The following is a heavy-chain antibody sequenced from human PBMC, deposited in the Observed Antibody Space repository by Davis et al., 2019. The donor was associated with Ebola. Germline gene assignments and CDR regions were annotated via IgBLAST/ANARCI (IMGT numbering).Heavy chain of an antibody. J-gene: IGHJ4*02. D-gene: IGHD2-2*02. V-gene: IGHV3-66*01. Sequence: GGSLRLSCAASGFTFSSYAMHWVRQAPGKGLEWVSVIYSGGSTYYADSVKGRFTISRDNSKNTLYLQMNSLRAEDTAVYYCAKGGVYTRRTDYWGQGTLVTVSS. CDR3: AKGGVYTRRTDY. CDR2: IYSGGST. CDR1: GFTFSSYA.